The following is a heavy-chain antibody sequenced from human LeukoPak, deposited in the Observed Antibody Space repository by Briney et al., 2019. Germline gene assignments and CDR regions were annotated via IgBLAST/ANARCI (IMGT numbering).Heavy chain of an antibody. D-gene: IGHD6-13*01. V-gene: IGHV4-59*01. Sequence: SETLSLTCTVSGGSLSTYYWSWIRQPPGKGLEWIGYNYYGGPTNSNPSLKSRVTISVDTSKNQFSLKLTSVTAADTAVYYCARAVHSSSALDYWGQGILVTVSS. J-gene: IGHJ4*02. CDR1: GGSLSTYY. CDR2: NYYGGPT. CDR3: ARAVHSSSALDY.